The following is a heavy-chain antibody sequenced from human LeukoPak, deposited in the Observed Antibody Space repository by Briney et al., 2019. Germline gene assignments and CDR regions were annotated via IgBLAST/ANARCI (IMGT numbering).Heavy chain of an antibody. V-gene: IGHV3-20*04. CDR3: ARDARNWNDDYYFDY. Sequence: PGGSLRLSCAASGFTFDDYGMSWVRQAPGKGLEWVSGINWNGGSTGYADSVKGRFTISRDNAKNSLYLQMNSLRAEDTALYYCARDARNWNDDYYFDYWGQGTLVTVSS. CDR1: GFTFDDYG. J-gene: IGHJ4*02. D-gene: IGHD1-1*01. CDR2: INWNGGST.